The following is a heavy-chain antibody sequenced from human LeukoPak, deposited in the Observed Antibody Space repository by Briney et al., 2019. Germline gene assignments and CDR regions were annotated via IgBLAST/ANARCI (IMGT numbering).Heavy chain of an antibody. J-gene: IGHJ3*02. CDR1: GFTFGDYA. V-gene: IGHV3-49*04. CDR2: IRSKAYGGAT. Sequence: GGSLRLSCTASGFTFGDYAMSWVRQAPGKGLEWVGFIRSKAYGGATEYAASVKGRFTISRDDSKSIAYLQMNSLKTEDTAVYYCTRVIAGAFDIWGQGTMVTVSS. D-gene: IGHD2-21*01. CDR3: TRVIAGAFDI.